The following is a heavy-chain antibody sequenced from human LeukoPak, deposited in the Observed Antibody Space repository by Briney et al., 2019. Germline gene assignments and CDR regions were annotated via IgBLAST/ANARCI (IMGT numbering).Heavy chain of an antibody. J-gene: IGHJ4*02. Sequence: KAGGSLRLSCAASGFTFISYSMNWVRQAPGKGLEWVSSISSSSSYIYYADSVKGRFTISRDNAKNSLYLQMNSLRAEDTAVYYCARDRQYYYDSSGYYANDYWGQGTLVTVSS. CDR1: GFTFISYS. V-gene: IGHV3-21*01. CDR2: ISSSSSYI. CDR3: ARDRQYYYDSSGYYANDY. D-gene: IGHD3-22*01.